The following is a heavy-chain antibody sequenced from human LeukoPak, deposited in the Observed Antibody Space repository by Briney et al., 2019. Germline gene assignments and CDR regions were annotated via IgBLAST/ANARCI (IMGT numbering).Heavy chain of an antibody. CDR1: GYTFTGYY. CDR3: ARMCCSSTSKEIDY. CDR2: INPNSGGT. D-gene: IGHD2-2*01. J-gene: IGHJ4*01. V-gene: IGHV1-2*02. Sequence: ASVKVSCKASGYTFTGYYMHWVRQAPGQGLEWMGWINPNSGGTNYAQKFQGRVTMTRDTSISTAYMELSRLRSDDTAVYYCARMCCSSTSKEIDYWGQEPWSPSPQ.